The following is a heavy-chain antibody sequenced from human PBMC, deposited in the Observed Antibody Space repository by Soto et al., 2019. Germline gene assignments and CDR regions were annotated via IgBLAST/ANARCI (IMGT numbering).Heavy chain of an antibody. V-gene: IGHV3-23*01. CDR2: ISAPGGSI. CDR3: AEGVLDGYWYGTSPDF. D-gene: IGHD3-10*01. Sequence: EVQLLESGGGLVQPGGSLRLSCVASGFAFSNSAMNWVRQAPVKGLEWISTISAPGGSIYYPDAVKGRFTISRDSPKSTRYLEVNRQRVEDTAVDYCAEGVLDGYWYGTSPDFWGQGTLVRVSS. CDR1: GFAFSNSA. J-gene: IGHJ4*02.